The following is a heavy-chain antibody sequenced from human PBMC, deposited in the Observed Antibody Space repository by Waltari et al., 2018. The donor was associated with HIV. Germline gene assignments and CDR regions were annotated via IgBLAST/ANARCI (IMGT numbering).Heavy chain of an antibody. Sequence: EVQLVQSGAAVTKPGGSRTISSKGSGYSFTSYWIGRFRLMPGKGLEWMGIIYPGDSDTRYSPSFQGQVTISADKSISTAYLQWSSLKASDTAMYYCARVSSGSYSPMFDYLGQGTLVTVSS. CDR3: ARVSSGSYSPMFDY. J-gene: IGHJ4*02. CDR1: GYSFTSYW. D-gene: IGHD1-26*01. CDR2: IYPGDSDT. V-gene: IGHV5-51*01.